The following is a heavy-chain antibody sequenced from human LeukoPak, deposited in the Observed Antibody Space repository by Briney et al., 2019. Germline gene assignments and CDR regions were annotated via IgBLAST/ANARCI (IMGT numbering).Heavy chain of an antibody. CDR3: ARTYYDILTGYNPYFDY. J-gene: IGHJ4*02. D-gene: IGHD3-9*01. Sequence: GGSLRLSCAASGFTFSSYTMIWVRQAPGKGLEWVSSISSSSSYIYYADSVKGRFTISRDNAKNFLYLQMNSLRAEDTAVYYCARTYYDILTGYNPYFDYWGQGILATVSS. V-gene: IGHV3-21*01. CDR1: GFTFSSYT. CDR2: ISSSSSYI.